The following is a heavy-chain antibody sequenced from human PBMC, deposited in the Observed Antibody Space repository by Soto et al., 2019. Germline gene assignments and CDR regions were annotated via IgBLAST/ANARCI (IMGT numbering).Heavy chain of an antibody. J-gene: IGHJ3*02. D-gene: IGHD3-3*01. CDR1: GGTFNDLV. Sequence: QAQLEQSGTEVKKHGSTVKVSCKATGGTFNDLVISWVRKAPGQGLECMGGIIPISNTAIYAPKFQGRVTITADGVRNTAFMEMCSLRSDVTPVYYCARDKWNRWSGYQAPVDIRGQGTMVTVSS. CDR3: ARDKWNRWSGYQAPVDI. CDR2: IIPISNTA. V-gene: IGHV1-69*01.